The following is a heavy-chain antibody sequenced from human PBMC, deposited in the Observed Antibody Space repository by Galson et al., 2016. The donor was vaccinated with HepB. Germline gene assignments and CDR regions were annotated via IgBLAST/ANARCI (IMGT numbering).Heavy chain of an antibody. Sequence: SCKASEDTFRTSDVHWVRQAPGQGPDWMGLINPALGGANYAQKFQGRVTMTRDTSTRTVYMEVRSLTSGDTGGYFCAAKAVTGAFFDSWGQGTLVTVSS. CDR3: AAKAVTGAFFDS. V-gene: IGHV1-46*01. D-gene: IGHD1-14*01. J-gene: IGHJ4*02. CDR1: EDTFRTSD. CDR2: INPALGGA.